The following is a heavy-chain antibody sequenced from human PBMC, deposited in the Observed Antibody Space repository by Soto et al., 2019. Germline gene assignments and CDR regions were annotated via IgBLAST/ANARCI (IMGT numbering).Heavy chain of an antibody. CDR1: GFTFSGSA. D-gene: IGHD3-22*01. Sequence: PGGSLRLSCAASGFTFSGSAMHWVRQASGKGLEWVGRIRSKANSYATAYAASVKGRFTISRDDSKNTAYLQMNSLKTEDTAAYYCTRHPMIVVAPSSDWGQGTLVTVSS. CDR3: TRHPMIVVAPSSD. V-gene: IGHV3-73*01. CDR2: IRSKANSYAT. J-gene: IGHJ4*02.